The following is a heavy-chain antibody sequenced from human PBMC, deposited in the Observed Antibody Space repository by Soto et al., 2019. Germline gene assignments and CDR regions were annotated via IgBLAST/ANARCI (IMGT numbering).Heavy chain of an antibody. Sequence: SETLSLTCAVYGWSFSVYYWSWIRQPPGKGLEWIGEINHSGSTNYNPSLKSRVTISVDTSKNQFSLKLSSVTAADTAVYYCARRDIVVVPAAIRTSSYFDYWGQGTLVTVSS. J-gene: IGHJ4*02. CDR1: GWSFSVYY. CDR2: INHSGST. V-gene: IGHV4-34*01. D-gene: IGHD2-2*01. CDR3: ARRDIVVVPAAIRTSSYFDY.